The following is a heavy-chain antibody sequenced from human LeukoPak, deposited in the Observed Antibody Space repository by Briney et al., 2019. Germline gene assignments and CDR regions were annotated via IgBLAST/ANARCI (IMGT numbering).Heavy chain of an antibody. J-gene: IGHJ4*02. CDR3: AREGQWPPTNLNDY. CDR2: IIPIFGIA. CDR1: GGTFSSYS. V-gene: IGHV1-69*13. Sequence: SVKVSCKASGGTFSSYSINWVRQAPGQGLEWMGGIIPIFGIANYAQKFQGRVTITADESTSTAYMELSSLRSEDTAVYYCAREGQWPPTNLNDYWGQGTLVTVSS. D-gene: IGHD6-19*01.